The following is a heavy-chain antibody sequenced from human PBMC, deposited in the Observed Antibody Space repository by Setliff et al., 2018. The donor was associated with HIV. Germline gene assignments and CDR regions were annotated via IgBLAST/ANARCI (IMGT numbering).Heavy chain of an antibody. D-gene: IGHD3-3*01. CDR3: ARCVTYYNFWSGYWGYYYYMDV. Sequence: PSETLSLTCTVSGDSISSNYWSWIRKPPGKGLEWIGYRYTNGSTNYNPFLRSPVPISVDTAKNQFSLKLSSVTAADTAVYFWARCVTYYNFWSGYWGYYYYMDVWGKGTTVTVSS. CDR1: GDSISSNY. J-gene: IGHJ6*03. V-gene: IGHV4-4*08. CDR2: RYTNGST.